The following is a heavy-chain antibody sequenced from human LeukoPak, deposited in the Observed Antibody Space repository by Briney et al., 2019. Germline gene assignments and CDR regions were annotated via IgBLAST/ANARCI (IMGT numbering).Heavy chain of an antibody. CDR3: ARGNFWSGYYPYFDY. Sequence: SETLSLTCSVSGRSISSYYWSWIRQPPGKGREWIGYIYHSASTHYNRSLQSRVTISVDTSTNQFSLKLGSVTAADTAVYFCARGNFWSGYYPYFDYGGQGTLVTVS. D-gene: IGHD3-3*01. CDR1: GRSISSYY. V-gene: IGHV4-59*13. CDR2: IYHSAST. J-gene: IGHJ4*02.